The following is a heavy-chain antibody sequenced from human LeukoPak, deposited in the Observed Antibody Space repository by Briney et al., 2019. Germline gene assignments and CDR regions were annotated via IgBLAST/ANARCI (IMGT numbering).Heavy chain of an antibody. CDR3: AGAGITMILSNGGGYYYMDV. D-gene: IGHD3-22*01. J-gene: IGHJ6*03. CDR2: IYYSGST. Sequence: SETLSLTCTVSGGSISSYYWSWIRQPPGKGLEWIGYIYYSGSTNYNPSLKSRVTISVDTSKNQFSLKLSSVTAADTAVYYCAGAGITMILSNGGGYYYMDVWGKGTTVTISS. CDR1: GGSISSYY. V-gene: IGHV4-59*08.